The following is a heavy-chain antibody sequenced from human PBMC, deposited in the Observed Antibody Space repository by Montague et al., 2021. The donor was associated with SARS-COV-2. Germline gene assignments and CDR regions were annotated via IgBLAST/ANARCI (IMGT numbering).Heavy chain of an antibody. CDR1: GGSISSGSYY. Sequence: TLSLTCTVSGGSISSGSYYWSRIRQPAGKGLEWIGRIYTSGTTDYSFSLKSRVTISVDTSKNQFSLKLTSVTAADTAVYYCARAHSGSWAHLDNWGQGSLGTVSS. J-gene: IGHJ4*02. CDR3: ARAHSGSWAHLDN. CDR2: IYTSGTT. D-gene: IGHD5-12*01. V-gene: IGHV4-61*02.